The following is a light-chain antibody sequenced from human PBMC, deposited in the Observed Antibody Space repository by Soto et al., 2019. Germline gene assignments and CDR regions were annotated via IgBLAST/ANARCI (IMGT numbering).Light chain of an antibody. CDR2: LEGSGSY. CDR1: SGHSSYI. V-gene: IGLV4-60*02. J-gene: IGLJ3*02. CDR3: ETWDSNTHTV. Sequence: QAVVTQSSSASASLGSSVKLTCTLSSGHSSYIIAWHQQQPGKAPRYLMKLEGSGSYNKGSGVPDRFSCSSSGADRYLTISNLQFEDEADYYCETWDSNTHTVFGGGTKVTVL.